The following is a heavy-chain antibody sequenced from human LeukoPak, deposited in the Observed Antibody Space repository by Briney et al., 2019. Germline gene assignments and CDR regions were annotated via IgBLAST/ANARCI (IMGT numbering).Heavy chain of an antibody. CDR2: ISSTSSYI. Sequence: PGGSLRLSCAASGFTFSTYAINWVRQAPGKGLEWVSSISSTSSYIYSADSVKGRFTISRDNAKNSLYLHMNSLRAEDTAVYYCARDGVMVASSPSYWYFDLRGCGTLVTVSS. J-gene: IGHJ2*01. V-gene: IGHV3-21*01. CDR1: GFTFSTYA. CDR3: ARDGVMVASSPSYWYFDL. D-gene: IGHD2-15*01.